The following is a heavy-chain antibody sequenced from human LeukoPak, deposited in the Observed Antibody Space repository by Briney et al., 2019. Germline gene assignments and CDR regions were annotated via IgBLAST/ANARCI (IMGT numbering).Heavy chain of an antibody. J-gene: IGHJ4*02. D-gene: IGHD3-22*01. CDR3: ARPPSNYYDSSGYFDY. CDR2: IYPGDSDT. Sequence: GESLKISCKGSGYSFTSYWIGWVRRMPGKGLEWMGIIYPGDSDTRYSPSFQGQVTISADTSISTAYLQWSSLKASDTAMYYCARPPSNYYDSSGYFDYWGQGTLVTVSS. CDR1: GYSFTSYW. V-gene: IGHV5-51*01.